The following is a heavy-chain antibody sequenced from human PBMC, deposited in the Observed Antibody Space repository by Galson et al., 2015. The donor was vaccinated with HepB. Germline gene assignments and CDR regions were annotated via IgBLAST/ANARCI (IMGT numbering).Heavy chain of an antibody. V-gene: IGHV3-30*03. CDR2: ISYDGSNK. CDR1: GFTFSSYG. J-gene: IGHJ3*02. CDR3: AFLGNSGSYLAVFDI. D-gene: IGHD1-26*01. Sequence: SLRLSCAASGFTFSSYGMHWVRQAPGKGLEWVALISYDGSNKKYVDSVKGRFTISRDNSENTLYLQMNSLRAEDTAVYYCAFLGNSGSYLAVFDIWGQGTRVTVSS.